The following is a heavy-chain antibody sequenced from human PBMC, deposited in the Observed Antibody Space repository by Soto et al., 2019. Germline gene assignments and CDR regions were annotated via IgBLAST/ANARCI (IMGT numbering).Heavy chain of an antibody. J-gene: IGHJ2*01. CDR3: ARDSGPLWFGEPRSYWYFDL. CDR1: GGTFSSYA. Sequence: QVQLVQSGAEVKKPGSSVKVSCKASGGTFSSYAISWVRQAPGQGLEWMGGIIPLFGAANYAQKFQGRVTITADESTSTAYMELSSLRSEDTAVYYCARDSGPLWFGEPRSYWYFDLWGRGTLVTVSS. CDR2: IIPLFGAA. D-gene: IGHD3-10*01. V-gene: IGHV1-69*01.